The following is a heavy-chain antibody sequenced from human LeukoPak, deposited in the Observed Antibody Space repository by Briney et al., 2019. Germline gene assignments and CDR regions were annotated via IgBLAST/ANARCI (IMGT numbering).Heavy chain of an antibody. CDR3: ARYSSSWYSPFDY. Sequence: GGSLRFSCAASGFSVSSYYMSWVRQAPGEGLEWVSVIYSGGSTYYADSVKGRLTISRDNSKNTLYLQMNSLRVEDTAVYYCARYSSSWYSPFDYWGQGTLVTVSS. V-gene: IGHV3-53*01. J-gene: IGHJ4*02. D-gene: IGHD6-13*01. CDR2: IYSGGST. CDR1: GFSVSSYY.